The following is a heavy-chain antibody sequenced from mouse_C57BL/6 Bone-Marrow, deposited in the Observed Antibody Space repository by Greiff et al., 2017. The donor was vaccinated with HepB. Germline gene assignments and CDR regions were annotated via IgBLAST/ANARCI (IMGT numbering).Heavy chain of an antibody. V-gene: IGHV1-81*01. D-gene: IGHD1-1*01. Sequence: LVESGAELARPGASVKLSCKASGYTFTSYGISWVKQRTGQGLEWIGEIYPRSGNTYYNEKFKGKATLTADKSSSTAYMELRSLTSEDSAVYFCARSDTTVVATNYYAMDYWGQGTSVTVSS. CDR3: ARSDTTVVATNYYAMDY. CDR1: GYTFTSYG. J-gene: IGHJ4*01. CDR2: IYPRSGNT.